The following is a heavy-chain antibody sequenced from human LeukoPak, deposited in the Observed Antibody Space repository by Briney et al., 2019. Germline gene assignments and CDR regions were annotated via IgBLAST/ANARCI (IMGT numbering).Heavy chain of an antibody. D-gene: IGHD6-19*01. CDR2: IIPIFGTA. J-gene: IGHJ4*02. Sequence: SVKVSCKASGGTFSSYAISWVRQAPGQGLEWMGGIIPIFGTANYAQKFQGRVTITTDESTSTAYMELSSLRSEATAVYYCARDPGIAVAGPLRYWGQGTLVTVSS. CDR1: GGTFSSYA. CDR3: ARDPGIAVAGPLRY. V-gene: IGHV1-69*05.